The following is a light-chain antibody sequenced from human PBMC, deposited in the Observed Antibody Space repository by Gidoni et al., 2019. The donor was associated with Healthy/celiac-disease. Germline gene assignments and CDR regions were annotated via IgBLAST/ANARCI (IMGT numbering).Light chain of an antibody. J-gene: IGKJ2*01. CDR1: QSLLHSNGYNY. Sequence: DIVMTQSPLSLPVPPGEPASISCRSSQSLLHSNGYNYLDWYLQKPEQSPQLLIYLGSNRASGVPDRFSGSGSGTDFTLKISRVEAEDVGVYYCMQALPPYTFGQGTKLEIK. CDR3: MQALPPYT. CDR2: LGS. V-gene: IGKV2-28*01.